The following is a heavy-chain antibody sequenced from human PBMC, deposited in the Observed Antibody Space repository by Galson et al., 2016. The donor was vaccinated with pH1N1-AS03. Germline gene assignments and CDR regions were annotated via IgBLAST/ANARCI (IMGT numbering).Heavy chain of an antibody. CDR3: ARARGGVYNCDAFDI. V-gene: IGHV1-2*04. Sequence: SVKVSCKASGYTFTGYYVHWLRQAPGQGLEWMGWINPKTGGTKSAQKFQGWVSVTSDTSIRTVYMDLRMLTSVDTAVYYCARARGGVYNCDAFDIWGQGTVDSVSS. CDR1: GYTFTGYY. J-gene: IGHJ3*02. CDR2: INPKTGGT. D-gene: IGHD1-1*01.